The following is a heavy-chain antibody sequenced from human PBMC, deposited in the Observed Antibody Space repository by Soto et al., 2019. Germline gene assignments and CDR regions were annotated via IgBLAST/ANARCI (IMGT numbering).Heavy chain of an antibody. V-gene: IGHV4-4*02. CDR1: GNSISTTNW. J-gene: IGHJ4*02. CDR3: ARDVGYHYDGSPSGQFDF. D-gene: IGHD3-22*01. Sequence: QVELQESGPGLVKPSGTLSLTCVVSGNSISTTNWWSWVRQSPGKGLEWIGEIYHSGSTNYNPSLKSRFNISVDKSKNRFSRKLSSVTAADTAVYYCARDVGYHYDGSPSGQFDFWGQGTLVTVSS. CDR2: IYHSGST.